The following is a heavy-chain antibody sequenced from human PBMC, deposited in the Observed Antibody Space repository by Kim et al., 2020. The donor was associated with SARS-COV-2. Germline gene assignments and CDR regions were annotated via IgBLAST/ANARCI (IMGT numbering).Heavy chain of an antibody. J-gene: IGHJ4*02. D-gene: IGHD6-13*01. CDR3: ARGIPVAVAFDY. CDR1: GGSVSSDY. CDR2: IFYSRST. Sequence: SETLSLTCTVSGGSVSSDYWSWIRQAPGKGLEWIGYIFYSRSTNYNPSLRSRVTISLDTSKNQFSLKLRSVTAADTAVYYCARGIPVAVAFDYWGQGTPV. V-gene: IGHV4-59*08.